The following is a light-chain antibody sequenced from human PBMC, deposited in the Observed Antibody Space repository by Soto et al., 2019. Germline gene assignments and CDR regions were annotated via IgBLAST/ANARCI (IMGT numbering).Light chain of an antibody. Sequence: EMVLTQSPDTLSLSPGERATLSCRTSQTVSSNFLAWYQQRPGQAPRLLIDGASGRATGIPDRFSGSGSGTDFTLTSSRLEPEDFAVYYCQQYGSLSWTFGQGTKVDIK. V-gene: IGKV3-20*01. J-gene: IGKJ1*01. CDR1: QTVSSNF. CDR3: QQYGSLSWT. CDR2: GAS.